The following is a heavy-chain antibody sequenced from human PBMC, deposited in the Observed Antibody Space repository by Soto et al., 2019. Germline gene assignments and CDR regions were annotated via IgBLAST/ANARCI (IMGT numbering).Heavy chain of an antibody. CDR2: ISGSGGGT. CDR1: GFTFSNYA. CDR3: AKHMPETSRGLWSSSSWDSPDY. Sequence: EVQLLESGGGLVQPGGSLRLSCAASGFTFSNYAMSWVRQAPGKGLEWVSAISGSGGGTYYADSVKGRFTISSDNSKNTLYLQMNSLRAEDTAVYYCAKHMPETSRGLWSSSSWDSPDYWGQGTLVTVSS. J-gene: IGHJ4*02. D-gene: IGHD6-13*01. V-gene: IGHV3-23*01.